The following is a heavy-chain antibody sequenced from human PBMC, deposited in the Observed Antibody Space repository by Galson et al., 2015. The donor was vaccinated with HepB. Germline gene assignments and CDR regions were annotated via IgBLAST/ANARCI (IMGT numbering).Heavy chain of an antibody. CDR2: IYPGDSDT. D-gene: IGHD3-16*02. V-gene: IGHV5-51*01. J-gene: IGHJ3*02. CDR3: ARHGGVIVIPARGDDAFDI. Sequence: QSGAEVKKPGESLKISCKGSGYSFTSYWIGWVRQMPGKGLEWMGIIYPGDSDTRYSPSFQGQVTISADKSISTAYLQWSSLKASDTAMYYCARHGGVIVIPARGDDAFDIWGQGTMVTVSS. CDR1: GYSFTSYW.